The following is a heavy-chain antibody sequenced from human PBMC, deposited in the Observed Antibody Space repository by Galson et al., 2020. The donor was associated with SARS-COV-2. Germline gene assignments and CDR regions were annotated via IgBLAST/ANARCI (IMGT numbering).Heavy chain of an antibody. CDR3: ARTRGKFRELAAAGNYYYYYGMDV. J-gene: IGHJ6*02. CDR2: INPNSGGT. CDR1: GYTFTGYY. V-gene: IGHV1-2*02. Sequence: ASVKVSCKASGYTFTGYYMHWVRQAPGQGLEWMGWINPNSGGTNYAQKFQGRVTMTRDTSISTAYMELSRLRSDDTAVYYCARTRGKFRELAAAGNYYYYYGMDVWGQGTTVTVSS. D-gene: IGHD6-13*01.